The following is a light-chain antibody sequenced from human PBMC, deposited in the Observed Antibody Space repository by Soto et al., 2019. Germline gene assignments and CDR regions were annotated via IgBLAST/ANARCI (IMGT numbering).Light chain of an antibody. V-gene: IGLV2-14*01. CDR1: SSDVGGYNY. J-gene: IGLJ1*01. CDR2: EVS. CDR3: SSHTSYSTRV. Sequence: QSALTQPASVSGSPGQSIAISCTGTSSDVGGYNYVSWYQQHPGKAPKLMIHEVSNRPSGVSDRFSGCKSGNTSSLTISGLQADDEADYYCSSHTSYSTRVFGTGTKVTVL.